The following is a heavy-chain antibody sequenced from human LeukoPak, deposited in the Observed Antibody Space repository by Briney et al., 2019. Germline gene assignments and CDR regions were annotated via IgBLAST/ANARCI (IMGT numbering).Heavy chain of an antibody. D-gene: IGHD1-26*01. V-gene: IGHV3-23*01. CDR2: VSGSGGST. CDR1: GFIFSSYA. Sequence: GGSLRLSCAASGFIFSSYAMSWVRQAPGKGLEWVSAVSGSGGSTYYADSVKGRFTISRDNSKNTLYLQMNRLRAEDTAVYYCAKGGAGELVSWFDPWGQGTLVTVSS. CDR3: AKGGAGELVSWFDP. J-gene: IGHJ5*02.